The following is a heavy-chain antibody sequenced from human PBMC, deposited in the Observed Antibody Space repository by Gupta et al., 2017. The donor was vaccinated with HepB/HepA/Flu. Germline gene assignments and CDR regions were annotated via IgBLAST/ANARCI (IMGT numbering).Heavy chain of an antibody. Sequence: EVQLVESGGDSVQPGGSLRLSCAGSGFTFSTSWVHWVRQGPGKGLEWLSRINDDGRTRDDADSVKGRFKISRDKAKNTLYLKVNSXRAEDTAVXDVAKSGSCRFDYWGQGTLVTVSS. D-gene: IGHD6-19*01. CDR3: AKSGSCRFDY. V-gene: IGHV3-74*01. CDR2: INDDGRTR. J-gene: IGHJ4*02. CDR1: GFTFSTSW.